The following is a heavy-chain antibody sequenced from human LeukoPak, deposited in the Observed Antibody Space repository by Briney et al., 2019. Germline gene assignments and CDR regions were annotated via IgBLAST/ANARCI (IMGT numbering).Heavy chain of an antibody. D-gene: IGHD3-16*01. V-gene: IGHV3-30*18. CDR1: GFTFRSYG. Sequence: GGSLRLSCAASGFTFRSYGMHWVRQAPGKGLEWVAVISKDGSSKYYGDSVKGRFTISRDNSKNTLYLQMNSLRVEDTALYYCAKDKFIITFFDHWGQGTLVTVSS. CDR3: AKDKFIITFFDH. J-gene: IGHJ4*02. CDR2: ISKDGSSK.